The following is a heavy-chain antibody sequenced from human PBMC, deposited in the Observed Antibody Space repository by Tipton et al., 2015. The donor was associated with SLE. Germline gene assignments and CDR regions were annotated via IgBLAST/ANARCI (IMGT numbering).Heavy chain of an antibody. CDR3: ARMGGVRVGIFGVVISGYYYYGMDV. V-gene: IGHV4-34*01. D-gene: IGHD3-3*01. Sequence: LRLSCAVYGGSFSGYYWSWIRQPPGQGREWLGEINHSGSTNYNPSLKSRVTISVDTSKNPFSLKLSSVTAADTAVYYCARMGGVRVGIFGVVISGYYYYGMDVWGQGTTVTVSS. CDR2: INHSGST. J-gene: IGHJ6*02. CDR1: GGSFSGYY.